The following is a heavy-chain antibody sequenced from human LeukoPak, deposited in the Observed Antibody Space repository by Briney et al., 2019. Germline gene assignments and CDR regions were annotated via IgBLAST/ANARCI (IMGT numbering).Heavy chain of an antibody. Sequence: GGSLRLSCAASGFTFSSYAMHWVRQAPGKGLEWVAVISYDGSNKYYADSVKGRFTISRDNAKNSLYLQMNSLRAEDTAVYYCEGGTHWGQGTLVTVSS. CDR1: GFTFSSYA. CDR3: EGGTH. D-gene: IGHD2-15*01. V-gene: IGHV3-30-3*01. CDR2: ISYDGSNK. J-gene: IGHJ4*02.